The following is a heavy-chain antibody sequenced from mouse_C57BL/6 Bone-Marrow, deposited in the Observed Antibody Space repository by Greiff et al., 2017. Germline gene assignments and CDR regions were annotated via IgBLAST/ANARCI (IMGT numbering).Heavy chain of an antibody. CDR2: IYPSDSET. D-gene: IGHD2-2*01. J-gene: IGHJ4*01. CDR1: GYTFTRFW. V-gene: IGHV1-61*01. Sequence: QVQLQQPGAELVRPGSSVKLSCKASGYTFTRFWMDWVKQRPGQGLEWIGNIYPSDSETHYNQKFKDKAPLTGDKTSSTAYMRLSSLTSEDSAVYYRARGSMVTTPYAMEDWGQRTSVTVA. CDR3: ARGSMVTTPYAMED.